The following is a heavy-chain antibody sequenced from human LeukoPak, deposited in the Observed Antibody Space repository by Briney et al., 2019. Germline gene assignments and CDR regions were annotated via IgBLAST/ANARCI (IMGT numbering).Heavy chain of an antibody. CDR1: GGSFSGYY. D-gene: IGHD6-13*01. CDR2: INHSGST. J-gene: IGHJ4*02. Sequence: SETLSLTCAVYGGSFSGYYWSWIRQPPGKGLEWIGEINHSGSTNYNPSLESRVTISVDTSKNQFSLKLSSVTAADTATYYCASGGRGAAARLLVYWGQGTLVTVSS. CDR3: ASGGRGAAARLLVY. V-gene: IGHV4-34*01.